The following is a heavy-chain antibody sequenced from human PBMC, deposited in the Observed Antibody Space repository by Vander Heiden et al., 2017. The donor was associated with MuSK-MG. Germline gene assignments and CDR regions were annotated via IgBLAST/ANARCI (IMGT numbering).Heavy chain of an antibody. J-gene: IGHJ4*02. Sequence: EVQLVDSGVGLVKPGGSLGLPCAASGSTSSSHSINWVRQAPGKGLEWVSSVSSSGTYMYYADSVKGRFTISRDNAKNSLYRQMNSLRAEDTAVYYCARDPVYCGSGSYYADYWGQGTLVTVSS. CDR1: GSTSSSHS. CDR2: VSSSGTYM. CDR3: ARDPVYCGSGSYYADY. V-gene: IGHV3-21*01. D-gene: IGHD3-10*01.